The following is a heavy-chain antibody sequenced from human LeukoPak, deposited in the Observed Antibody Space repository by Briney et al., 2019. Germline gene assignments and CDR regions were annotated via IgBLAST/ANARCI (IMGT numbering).Heavy chain of an antibody. V-gene: IGHV1-2*02. CDR3: ARDDTDIVVVPAAAQPLWFDP. Sequence: ASVKVSCKASGYTFTGYYMHWVRQAPGQGLEWMGWINPNSGGTNYAQKFQGRVTMTRDTSISTAYMELSRLRSDDTAVYYCARDDTDIVVVPAAAQPLWFDPWGQGTLVTVSS. CDR1: GYTFTGYY. J-gene: IGHJ5*02. CDR2: INPNSGGT. D-gene: IGHD2-2*01.